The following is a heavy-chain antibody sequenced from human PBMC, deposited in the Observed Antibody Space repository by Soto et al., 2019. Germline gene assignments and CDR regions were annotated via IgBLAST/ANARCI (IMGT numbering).Heavy chain of an antibody. J-gene: IGHJ3*02. CDR3: AMSVHYALWSGYSGAFDI. CDR1: GFTFSTYG. Sequence: EVQLLESGGGLVQPGGSLRLACAASGFTFSTYGMTWVRQSPGKGLEWVSATSGSGTSTYYAATVRARFPISRDNTENTLYLEMQGLRVEDRAVCYCAMSVHYALWSGYSGAFDIWGQGTMVAVSS. CDR2: TSGSGTST. V-gene: IGHV3-23*01. D-gene: IGHD3-3*01.